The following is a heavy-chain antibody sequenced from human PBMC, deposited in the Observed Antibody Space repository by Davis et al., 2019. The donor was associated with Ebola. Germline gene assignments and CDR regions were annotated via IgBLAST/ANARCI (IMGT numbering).Heavy chain of an antibody. CDR1: GYTFTNYG. D-gene: IGHD1-1*01. V-gene: IGHV1-18*04. CDR3: ARAQFPTTSDH. J-gene: IGHJ4*02. CDR2: INPHNGNT. Sequence: ASVKVSCKASGYTFTNYGITWVRQAPGQGLEWMGWINPHNGNTNYAQNVQGRVIMTTDAATTTAYMEVGGLRSDDTAVYYCARAQFPTTSDHWGQGTLVTVSS.